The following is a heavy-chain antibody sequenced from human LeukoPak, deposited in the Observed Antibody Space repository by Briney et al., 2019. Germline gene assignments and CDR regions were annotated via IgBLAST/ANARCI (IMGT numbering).Heavy chain of an antibody. CDR2: IGAYNGNT. Sequence: ASVKVSCKASGYTFTSYGISWVRQAPGQGLEWMGWIGAYNGNTNYAQKLQGRVTMTTDTSTSTAYMELRSLRSDDTAVYYCARSSEQWLVPPLPFDYWGQGTLVTVSS. V-gene: IGHV1-18*04. D-gene: IGHD6-19*01. CDR1: GYTFTSYG. J-gene: IGHJ4*02. CDR3: ARSSEQWLVPPLPFDY.